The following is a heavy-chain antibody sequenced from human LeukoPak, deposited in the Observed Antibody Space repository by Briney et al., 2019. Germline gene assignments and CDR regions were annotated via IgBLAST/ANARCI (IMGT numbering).Heavy chain of an antibody. CDR1: GFTFSSYS. J-gene: IGHJ4*02. CDR2: ISTSSYI. V-gene: IGHV3-21*01. D-gene: IGHD4-17*01. Sequence: GGSLRLSCAASGFTFSSYSMNWVRQAPGKGLEWVSSISTSSYIYYADSVKGRFTISRDNAKNSLYLQMNSLRAEGTAVYYCARDYYGDYYFDYWGQGTLVTVSS. CDR3: ARDYYGDYYFDY.